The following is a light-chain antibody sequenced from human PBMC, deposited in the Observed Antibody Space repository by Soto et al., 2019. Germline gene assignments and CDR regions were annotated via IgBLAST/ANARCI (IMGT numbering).Light chain of an antibody. CDR3: SSCAIGRQVV. V-gene: IGLV2-14*01. Sequence: QSVLTQPASVYGSPGQSITISCTGTSSDVGGYDYVSWYQQHPGKAPKLMTYDVINRPSGVTKRFCGSKSGNKASLTISGLRAEGESDYYCSSCAIGRQVVFGGGTKVT. CDR2: DVI. CDR1: SSDVGGYDY. J-gene: IGLJ2*01.